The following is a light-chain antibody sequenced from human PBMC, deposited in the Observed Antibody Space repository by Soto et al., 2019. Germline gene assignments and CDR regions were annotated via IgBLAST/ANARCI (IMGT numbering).Light chain of an antibody. Sequence: QSALTQPASVSGSPGQSITISCTGTGSDVGTYNLVSWYLQHPGKAPKLIIYEGTKRPSGVSNRFSGSKSGNTASLTISGLEAEDGADYYGSSYVGGITFYVFGTGPKVTVL. J-gene: IGLJ1*01. CDR2: EGT. V-gene: IGLV2-23*01. CDR1: GSDVGTYNL. CDR3: SSYVGGITFYV.